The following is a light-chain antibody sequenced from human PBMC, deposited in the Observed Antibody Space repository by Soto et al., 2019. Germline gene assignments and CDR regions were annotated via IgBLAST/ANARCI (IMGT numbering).Light chain of an antibody. CDR1: QDIASS. J-gene: IGKJ2*01. Sequence: IHMPQSPSAMSASVGDRVTVTRRARQDIASSLAWFQQRPGKVPKRLLYAACSMRSGGPSRLRGSGAGTKVTLTIIGREHEDFATYYCLMHDAYPYTFGQGTRLDIK. CDR3: LMHDAYPYT. CDR2: AAC. V-gene: IGKV1-17*03.